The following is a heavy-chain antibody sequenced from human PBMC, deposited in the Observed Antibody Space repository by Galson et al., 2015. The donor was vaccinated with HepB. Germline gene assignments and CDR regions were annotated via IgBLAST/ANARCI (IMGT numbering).Heavy chain of an antibody. V-gene: IGHV4-39*07. CDR2: IYYSGST. J-gene: IGHJ3*02. Sequence: SETLSLTCTVSGGSISSSSYYWGWIRQPPGKGLEWIGSIYYSGSTNYNPSLKSRVTISVDTSKNQFSLKLSSVTAADTAAYYCARVHMITFGGVIVIDPRAFDIWGQGTMVTVSS. CDR3: ARVHMITFGGVIVIDPRAFDI. CDR1: GGSISSSSYY. D-gene: IGHD3-16*02.